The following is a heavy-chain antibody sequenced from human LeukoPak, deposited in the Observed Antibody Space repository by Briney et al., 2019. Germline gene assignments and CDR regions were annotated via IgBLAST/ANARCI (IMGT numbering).Heavy chain of an antibody. CDR1: GYTFTSYG. V-gene: IGHV1-18*01. D-gene: IGHD6-13*01. J-gene: IGHJ4*02. Sequence: ASVKVSCKASGYTFTSYGISWVRQAPGQGLEWMGWISAYNGNTNYAQKFQDRVTMTTDTSTSTAYMELRSLRSDDTAAYYRARDGPRIAAAGLFDYWGQGTLVTVSS. CDR3: ARDGPRIAAAGLFDY. CDR2: ISAYNGNT.